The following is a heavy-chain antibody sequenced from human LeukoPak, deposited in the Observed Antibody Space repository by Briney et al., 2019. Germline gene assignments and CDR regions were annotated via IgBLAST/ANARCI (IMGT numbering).Heavy chain of an antibody. CDR1: GGSISSGDCY. CDR2: IYYSGSS. D-gene: IGHD3-22*01. J-gene: IGHJ4*02. CDR3: ARFYDSSGPARNSFDY. Sequence: NPSETLSLTCTVSGGSISSGDCYWSWIRQHPGKGLEWIGYIYYSGSSYYNPSLKSRVTISVDTSKNQFSLKLSSVTAADTAVYYCARFYDSSGPARNSFDYWGQGTLVTVSS. V-gene: IGHV4-31*03.